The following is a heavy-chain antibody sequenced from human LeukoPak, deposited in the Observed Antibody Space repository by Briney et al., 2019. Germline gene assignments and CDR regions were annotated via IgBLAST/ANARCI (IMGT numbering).Heavy chain of an antibody. CDR1: GFTFTNSA. CDR3: ARARRHIVASHYYGMDV. CDR2: IVVGSGNT. V-gene: IGHV1-58*02. Sequence: GTSVKVSCKASGFTFTNSAMQWVRQARGQRLEWIGWIVVGSGNTNYAQKFQERVTITRDMSTSTAYMELSSLRSEDTAVYYCARARRHIVASHYYGMDVWGQGTTVTVSS. D-gene: IGHD2-21*01. J-gene: IGHJ6*02.